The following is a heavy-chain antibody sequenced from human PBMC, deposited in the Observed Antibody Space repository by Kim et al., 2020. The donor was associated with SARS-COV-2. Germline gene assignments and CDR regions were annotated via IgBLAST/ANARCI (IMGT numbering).Heavy chain of an antibody. V-gene: IGHV1-3*01. J-gene: IGHJ6*02. D-gene: IGHD3-9*01. CDR2: INAGNGNT. CDR1: GYTFTSYA. CDR3: ARDKSGSDILTGYSWAFYGMDV. Sequence: ASVKVSCKASGYTFTSYAMHWVRQAPGQRLEWMGWINAGNGNTKYSQKFQGRVTITRDTSASTAYMELSSLRSEDTAVYYCARDKSGSDILTGYSWAFYGMDVWGQGTTVTVSS.